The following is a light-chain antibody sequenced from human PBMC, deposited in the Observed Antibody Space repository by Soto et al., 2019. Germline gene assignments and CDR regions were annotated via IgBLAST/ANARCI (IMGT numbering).Light chain of an antibody. CDR1: SSDVGGYDY. CDR2: DVS. J-gene: IGLJ2*01. V-gene: IGLV2-14*01. Sequence: QSVLTQPASVSGSPGQSITISCTGTSSDVGGYDYVSWYQQHPGKAPKLLIFDVSKRPSGVSYHFSGSKSGNTASLTISGLQAEDEADYYCSSYASSITLVFGGGTKLTVL. CDR3: SSYASSITLV.